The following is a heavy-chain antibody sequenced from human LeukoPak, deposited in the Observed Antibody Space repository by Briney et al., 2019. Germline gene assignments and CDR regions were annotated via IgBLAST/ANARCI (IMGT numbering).Heavy chain of an antibody. CDR2: IKQDGTEK. D-gene: IGHD5-18*01. Sequence: GGSLRLSCAASGFTFENYWMSWVRQAPGKGREWVANIKQDGTEKAYVDSVKGRFTISRDNAKNSLYLQMNSLRAEDTAVYYCARFSRSYTSIWGQGTLVTVSS. V-gene: IGHV3-7*01. J-gene: IGHJ4*02. CDR1: GFTFENYW. CDR3: ARFSRSYTSI.